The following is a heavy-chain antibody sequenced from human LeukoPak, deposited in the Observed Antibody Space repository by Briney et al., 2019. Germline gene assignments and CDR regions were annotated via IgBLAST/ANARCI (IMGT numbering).Heavy chain of an antibody. J-gene: IGHJ4*02. Sequence: SETLSLTCIVSGGSISSGSHYWGWIRQPPGKGLEWTGSMHYSGITYYNPSLTSRVTISVDTSKNQFSLRLTSVTAANTAVYYCARYPYSDSGVWQAFDYWGQGTLVTVSS. D-gene: IGHD5-12*01. CDR1: GGSISSGSHY. CDR3: ARYPYSDSGVWQAFDY. CDR2: MHYSGIT. V-gene: IGHV4-39*01.